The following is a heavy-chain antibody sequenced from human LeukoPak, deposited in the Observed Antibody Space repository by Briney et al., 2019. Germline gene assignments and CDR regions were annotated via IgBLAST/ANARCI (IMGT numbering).Heavy chain of an antibody. CDR1: GFIFRRLA. CDR2: IRYDGSNE. J-gene: IGHJ6*03. Sequence: GGSLRLSCAASGFIFRRLAMTWVRQAPGKGLEWVAFIRYDGSNEYYADSVQGRFTISRDTSKNILDLQMNSLRAEDTAIYYCAKDGHYQVLYWENYYYLDVWGKGTTVTVSS. V-gene: IGHV3-30*02. D-gene: IGHD2-2*02. CDR3: AKDGHYQVLYWENYYYLDV.